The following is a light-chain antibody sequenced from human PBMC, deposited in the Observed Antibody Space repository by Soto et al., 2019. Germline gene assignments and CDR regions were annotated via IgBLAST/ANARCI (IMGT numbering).Light chain of an antibody. CDR3: HQTYIAPWA. CDR1: QTIFSW. Sequence: IQMTQSPSTLSASVGDRVSITCRASQTIFSWLAWYQQKPGKAPNLLIYAASSLKNGVPSRFSGSGSGTEFTLTISSLQPEDSATYFCHQTYIAPWAFGQGTRVEVK. J-gene: IGKJ1*01. CDR2: AAS. V-gene: IGKV1-5*01.